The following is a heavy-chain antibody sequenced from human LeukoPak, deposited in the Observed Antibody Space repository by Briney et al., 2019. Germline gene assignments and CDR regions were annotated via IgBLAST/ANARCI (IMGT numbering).Heavy chain of an antibody. CDR2: INSDGSST. D-gene: IGHD6-19*01. CDR1: GFTFSSYR. J-gene: IGHJ4*02. Sequence: GGSLRLSCAASGFTFSSYRMHWVRHAPGKGLVWVSRINSDGSSTNYADSVKGRFTISRDNAKNTLYLEMNSLRADDTAVYYCAKGKSVAGIFDYWGQGTLVTVSS. V-gene: IGHV3-74*01. CDR3: AKGKSVAGIFDY.